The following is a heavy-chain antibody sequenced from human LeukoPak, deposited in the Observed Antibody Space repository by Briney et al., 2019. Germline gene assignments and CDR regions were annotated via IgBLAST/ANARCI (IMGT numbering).Heavy chain of an antibody. D-gene: IGHD2-15*01. CDR3: ARGAWATRLGS. J-gene: IGHJ4*02. V-gene: IGHV4-34*01. Sequence: SETLSLTCAVYGESLNSYYWSWVRQPPGEGLEWIGEIYESGTTDYNPSLKSRVTISMVPSKQQFSLSLSSVAAADTAVYYCARGAWATRLGSWGLGTPVIVSS. CDR2: IYESGTT. CDR1: GESLNSYY.